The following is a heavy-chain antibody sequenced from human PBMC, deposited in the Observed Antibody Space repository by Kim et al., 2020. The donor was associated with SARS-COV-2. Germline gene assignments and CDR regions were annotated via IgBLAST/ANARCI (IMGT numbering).Heavy chain of an antibody. D-gene: IGHD5-18*01. Sequence: ASVKVSCTASGYSFRSFSINWVRQAPGQGLEWMGWINTNSGNPTYAQGFIGRFVFSVDTSVATAYLEISNLEAEDTAFYYCVRDQVTAVWDVNWFDPWGQGTLVTVAS. CDR1: GYSFRSFS. CDR3: VRDQVTAVWDVNWFDP. CDR2: INTNSGNP. V-gene: IGHV7-4-1*02. J-gene: IGHJ5*02.